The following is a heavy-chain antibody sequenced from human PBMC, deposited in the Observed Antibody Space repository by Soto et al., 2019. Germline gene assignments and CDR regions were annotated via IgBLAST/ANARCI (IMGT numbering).Heavy chain of an antibody. V-gene: IGHV3-23*01. D-gene: IGHD1-26*01. CDR3: AYRTGLDY. CDR2: ITGSSAST. CDR1: GFTFSSYA. J-gene: IGHJ4*02. Sequence: GGSLRLSCAASGFTFSSYAMTWVHQAPGQGLEWVSTITGSSASTYYADSVKGRFTISRDNSKNTLYLQMNSLRAEDTAVYYCAYRTGLDYWGQGTLVTVSS.